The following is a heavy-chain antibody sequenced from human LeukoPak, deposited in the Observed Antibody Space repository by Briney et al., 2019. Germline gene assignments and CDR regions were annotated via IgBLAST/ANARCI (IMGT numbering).Heavy chain of an antibody. V-gene: IGHV4-34*01. CDR2: INPNGYT. J-gene: IGHJ4*02. CDR3: ARRKSSGWYFDY. D-gene: IGHD6-19*01. CDR1: GGSFSSYY. Sequence: SETLSLTCAVYGGSFSSYYWTWVRQTPGKGLEWIGEINPNGYTNYNPSLKSRVTMSVDTSKNQISLKVSSVTAAETAVYYCARRKSSGWYFDYWGQGILVTVSS.